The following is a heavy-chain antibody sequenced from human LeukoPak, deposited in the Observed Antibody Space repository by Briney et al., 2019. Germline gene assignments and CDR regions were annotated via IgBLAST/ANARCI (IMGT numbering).Heavy chain of an antibody. J-gene: IGHJ4*02. Sequence: PSETLSLTCTVSGGSVSTSDYYWGRIRQSPVKGLEWIGDVFYTGKTNYNPSLRGRATISIETSKNQFSLKLTYVTAADSAVYYCARVFDSWGQGTLVIVSS. CDR1: GGSVSTSDYY. CDR3: ARVFDS. V-gene: IGHV4-39*07. CDR2: VFYTGKT.